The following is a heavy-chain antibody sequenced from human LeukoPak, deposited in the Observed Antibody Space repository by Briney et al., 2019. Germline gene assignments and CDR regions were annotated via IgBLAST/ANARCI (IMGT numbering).Heavy chain of an antibody. CDR3: AKGGSPSCYSSSGY. CDR1: GFTFSTYA. J-gene: IGHJ4*02. CDR2: ICGSDGSR. V-gene: IGHV3-23*01. Sequence: GGSLRLSCAASGFTFSTYAMSWVRQAPGKGLEWVSAICGSDGSRYYADSVKGRFAISRDNFKNTLYLQMNSLRGEDTAVYYCAKGGSPSCYSSSGYWGQGTLVTVSS. D-gene: IGHD2-2*01.